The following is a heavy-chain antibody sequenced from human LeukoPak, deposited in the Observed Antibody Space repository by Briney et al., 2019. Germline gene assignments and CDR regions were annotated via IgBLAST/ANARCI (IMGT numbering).Heavy chain of an antibody. Sequence: GASVKVSCKASGYTFTSYDINWVRQAPGQGLEWMGGIIPIFGTANYAQKFQGRVTITADESTSTAYMELSSLRSEDTAVYYCARDLNCGGDCYRANNNDYWGQGTLVTVSS. CDR2: IIPIFGTA. D-gene: IGHD2-21*02. CDR3: ARDLNCGGDCYRANNNDY. J-gene: IGHJ4*02. CDR1: GYTFTSYD. V-gene: IGHV1-69*13.